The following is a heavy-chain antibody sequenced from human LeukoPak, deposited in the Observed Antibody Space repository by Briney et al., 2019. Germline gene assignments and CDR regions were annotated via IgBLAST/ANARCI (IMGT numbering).Heavy chain of an antibody. CDR1: GFTFSNYW. V-gene: IGHV3-7*01. Sequence: PGGSLRLSCSASGFTFSNYWMSWVRQAPGKGLEWVANIKRDGSEKYYVDSVKGRFTISRDNAKNSLYLQMNSLRAEDTAVYYCAGDRTGTPILWGQGTLVTVSS. CDR2: IKRDGSEK. CDR3: AGDRTGTPIL. D-gene: IGHD1-1*01. J-gene: IGHJ4*02.